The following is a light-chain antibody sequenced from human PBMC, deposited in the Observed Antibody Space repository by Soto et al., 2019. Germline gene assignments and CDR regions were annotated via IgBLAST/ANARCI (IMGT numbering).Light chain of an antibody. V-gene: IGLV2-14*01. J-gene: IGLJ3*02. CDR3: YSYIRSSTWV. Sequence: QSALTQPASVSGSPGQSITISCTGTSSDVGGYNYVSWYQQHPGKAPKLMIYEVSNRPSGVSNRFSGSKSGNTASLTISGLQAEDEADYYCYSYIRSSTWVFDGGTKVTVL. CDR1: SSDVGGYNY. CDR2: EVS.